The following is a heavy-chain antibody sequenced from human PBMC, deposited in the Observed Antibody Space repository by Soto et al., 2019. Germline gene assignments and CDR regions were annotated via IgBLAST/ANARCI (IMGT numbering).Heavy chain of an antibody. D-gene: IGHD5-12*01. Sequence: QVQLVQSGAEVKKPGSSVKVSCKASGGTFSSYAISWVRQAPGQGLEWMGGIIPIFGTANYAQKFQGRVTMTADESTSTAYMELSSLRSEDTAVYYCARGVWEYSGYGGYSLYGMDVWGQGTTVTVSS. CDR1: GGTFSSYA. CDR2: IIPIFGTA. J-gene: IGHJ6*02. CDR3: ARGVWEYSGYGGYSLYGMDV. V-gene: IGHV1-69*01.